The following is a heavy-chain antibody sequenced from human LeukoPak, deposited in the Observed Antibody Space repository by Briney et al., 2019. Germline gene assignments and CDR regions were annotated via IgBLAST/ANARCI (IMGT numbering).Heavy chain of an antibody. V-gene: IGHV3-21*01. CDR3: ARDLSHDFWSGYYRLGFDY. Sequence: GGSLRLSCAASGFTFSSYSMNWVRQAPGKGLEWVSSISSSSSYIYYADSVKGRFTISRDNAKNSLYLQMNSVRAEDTAVYYCARDLSHDFWSGYYRLGFDYWGQGTLVTVSS. CDR2: ISSSSSYI. D-gene: IGHD3-3*01. CDR1: GFTFSSYS. J-gene: IGHJ4*02.